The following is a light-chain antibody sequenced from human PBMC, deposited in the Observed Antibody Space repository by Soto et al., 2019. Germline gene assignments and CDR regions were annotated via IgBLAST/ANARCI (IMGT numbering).Light chain of an antibody. CDR2: ASS. CDR1: QTVATH. Sequence: VMTQSPANVSVSPGEGVTLFCRASQTVATHLAWYQLKAGQPPRLLISASSTRATGIPATFSGSGSGTQFSLTISSLQSEDSAFDYCQQYYQWGLSFGGGTKVEI. J-gene: IGKJ4*01. V-gene: IGKV3D-15*01. CDR3: QQYYQWGLS.